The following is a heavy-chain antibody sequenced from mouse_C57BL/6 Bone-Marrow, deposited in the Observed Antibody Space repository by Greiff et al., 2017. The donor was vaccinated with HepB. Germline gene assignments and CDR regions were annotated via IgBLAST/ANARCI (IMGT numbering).Heavy chain of an antibody. Sequence: VQLKQSGPVLVKPGASVKMSCKASGYTFTDYYMNWVKQSHGKSLEWIGVINPYNGGTSYNQKFKGKATLTVDKSSSTAYMELNSLTSEDSAVYYCARRWLLHGDYAMDYWGQGTSVTVSS. CDR1: GYTFTDYY. V-gene: IGHV1-19*01. J-gene: IGHJ4*01. CDR3: ARRWLLHGDYAMDY. D-gene: IGHD2-3*01. CDR2: INPYNGGT.